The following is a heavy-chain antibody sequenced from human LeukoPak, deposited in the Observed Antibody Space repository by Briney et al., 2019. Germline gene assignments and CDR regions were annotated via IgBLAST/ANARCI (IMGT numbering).Heavy chain of an antibody. CDR1: GGSISSGGYS. Sequence: SETLSLTCTVSGGSISSGGYSWSWIRQPPGKGLEWIGYIYHSGSTYYNPSLKGRVTISVDRSKNQFSLKLSSVTAADTAVYYCARGFTVNDAFDIWGQGTMVTVSS. D-gene: IGHD4-17*01. J-gene: IGHJ3*02. CDR2: IYHSGST. CDR3: ARGFTVNDAFDI. V-gene: IGHV4-30-2*01.